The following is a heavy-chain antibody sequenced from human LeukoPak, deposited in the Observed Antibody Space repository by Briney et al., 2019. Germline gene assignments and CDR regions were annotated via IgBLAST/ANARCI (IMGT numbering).Heavy chain of an antibody. CDR2: ISAYNGNT. V-gene: IGHV1-18*04. Sequence: GSSVKVSCKASGYTFTSYYMHWVRQAPGQGLEWMGWISAYNGNTNYAQKLQGRVTMTTDTSTSTAYMELRSLRSDDTAVYYCARSGELLALFPFDYWGQGTLVTVSS. CDR1: GYTFTSYY. J-gene: IGHJ4*02. D-gene: IGHD1-26*01. CDR3: ARSGELLALFPFDY.